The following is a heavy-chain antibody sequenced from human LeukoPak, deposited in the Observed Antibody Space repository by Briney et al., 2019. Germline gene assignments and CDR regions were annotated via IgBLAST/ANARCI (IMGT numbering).Heavy chain of an antibody. V-gene: IGHV3-23*01. Sequence: GGSLRLSCAASGFTFSSYFMHWVRQAPGKGLEWVSAISGSGGSTYYADSVKGRFTISRDNSKNTLYLQMNSLRAEDTAVYYCAKDLCSSTSCYAGGFDYWGQGTLVTVSS. D-gene: IGHD2-2*01. CDR2: ISGSGGST. CDR3: AKDLCSSTSCYAGGFDY. CDR1: GFTFSSYF. J-gene: IGHJ4*02.